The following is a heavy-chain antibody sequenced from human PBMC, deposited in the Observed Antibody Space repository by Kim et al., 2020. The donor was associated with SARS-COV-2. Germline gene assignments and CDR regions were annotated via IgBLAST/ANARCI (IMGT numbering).Heavy chain of an antibody. CDR2: ISGSGGST. CDR3: AKDGALRYFDWSPSYYYYYGMDV. D-gene: IGHD3-9*01. V-gene: IGHV3-23*01. Sequence: GGSLRLSCAASGFTFSSYAMSWVRQAPGKGLEWVSAISGSGGSTYYADSVKGRFTISRDNSKNTLYLQMNSLRADDTAVYYCAKDGALRYFDWSPSYYYYYGMDVWGQGTTVTVSS. J-gene: IGHJ6*02. CDR1: GFTFSSYA.